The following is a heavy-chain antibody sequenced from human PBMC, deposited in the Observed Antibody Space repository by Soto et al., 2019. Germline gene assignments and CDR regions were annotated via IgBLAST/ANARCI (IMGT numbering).Heavy chain of an antibody. D-gene: IGHD6-13*01. J-gene: IGHJ4*02. CDR3: ARGYRQSGYSSSWVFDY. CDR1: GGSISSGGYY. CDR2: IYYSGST. Sequence: QVQLQESGPGLVKPSQTLSLTCTVSGGSISSGGYYWNWIRQHPGKGLEWIGYIYYSGSTYYNPSLRSRVTISADTSENQSSLKLSSVTAADTAVYFGARGYRQSGYSSSWVFDYWGQGTLVNVSS. V-gene: IGHV4-31*03.